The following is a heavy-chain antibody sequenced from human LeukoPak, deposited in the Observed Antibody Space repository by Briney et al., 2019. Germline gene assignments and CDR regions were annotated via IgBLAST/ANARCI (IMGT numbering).Heavy chain of an antibody. CDR3: AREEVRGVSMTN. J-gene: IGHJ4*02. D-gene: IGHD3-10*01. Sequence: GGSLRLSCAASGFSVSSNYMSWVRQAPGKGLEWVSAIYSGGSTFYADSVKGRCTISRDDSKNTLYLQMNSLRAEDTAVYYCAREEVRGVSMTNWGQGTLVTVSS. V-gene: IGHV3-53*01. CDR1: GFSVSSNY. CDR2: IYSGGST.